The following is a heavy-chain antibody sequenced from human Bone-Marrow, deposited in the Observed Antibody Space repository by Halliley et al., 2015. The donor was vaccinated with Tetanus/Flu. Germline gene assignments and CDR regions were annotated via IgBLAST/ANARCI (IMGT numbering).Heavy chain of an antibody. CDR2: ISCDGDNK. Sequence: SGFTFSTYGMHWVRQAPGKGLEWVAVISCDGDNKYYLDSVTGRFTISRDNSKNTLYLQMNSLRVEDTAVYYCVKNSGSHYYYYGMDVWGQGTTVTVSS. J-gene: IGHJ6*02. CDR3: VKNSGSHYYYYGMDV. CDR1: GFTFSTYG. D-gene: IGHD1-26*01. V-gene: IGHV3-30*18.